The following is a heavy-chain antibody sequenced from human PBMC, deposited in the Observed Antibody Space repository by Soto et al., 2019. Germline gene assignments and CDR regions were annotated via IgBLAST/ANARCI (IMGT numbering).Heavy chain of an antibody. CDR1: GFTFSSYA. J-gene: IGHJ4*02. D-gene: IGHD6-19*01. CDR3: AKDNLYTAVADLTTYYFDY. V-gene: IGHV3-23*01. Sequence: EVQLLESGGGLVQPGGSLRLSCAASGFTFSSYAMSWVRQAPGKGLEWVSAISGSGGSTYYADSVKGRFTISRDNSKNTLYLQMNSLRAEDTAVYYCAKDNLYTAVADLTTYYFDYWGQGTLVTVSS. CDR2: ISGSGGST.